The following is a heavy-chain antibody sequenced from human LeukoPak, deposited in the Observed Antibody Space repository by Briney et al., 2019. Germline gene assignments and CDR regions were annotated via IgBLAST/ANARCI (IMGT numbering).Heavy chain of an antibody. CDR1: GFTFSSYG. CDR3: AKDYMFYSGYDSYYFDY. J-gene: IGHJ4*02. D-gene: IGHD5-12*01. CDR2: IRYDGSNK. V-gene: IGHV3-30*02. Sequence: RGSLRLSRAASGFTFSSYGMHWVRQAPGKGLEWVAFIRYDGSNKYYADSVKGRFTISRDNSKNTLYLQMNSLKAEDTAVYYCAKDYMFYSGYDSYYFDYWGQGTLVTVSS.